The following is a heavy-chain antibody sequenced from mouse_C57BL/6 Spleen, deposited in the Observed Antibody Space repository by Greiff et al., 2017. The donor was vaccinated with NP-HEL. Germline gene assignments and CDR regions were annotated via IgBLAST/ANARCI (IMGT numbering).Heavy chain of an antibody. CDR2: IHPNSGST. V-gene: IGHV1-64*01. Sequence: VQLQQSGAELVKPGASVKLSCKASGYTFTSYWMHWVKQRPGQGLEWIGMIHPNSGSTNYNEKFKSKATLTVDKSSSTAYMQLSSLTSEDSAVYYCARMGDYGSNYAMDYWGQGTSVTVSS. J-gene: IGHJ4*01. CDR1: GYTFTSYW. D-gene: IGHD1-1*01. CDR3: ARMGDYGSNYAMDY.